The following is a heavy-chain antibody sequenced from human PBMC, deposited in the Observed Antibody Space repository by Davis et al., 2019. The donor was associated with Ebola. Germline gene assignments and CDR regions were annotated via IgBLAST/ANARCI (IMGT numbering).Heavy chain of an antibody. CDR3: AKFYDSYYYYGMDV. Sequence: PSETLSLTCAASGFNFRSYGMHWVRQAPDKGLEWVAVIWYDGSRKYYGDSVKGRFTISRDNSNNLLYLQMNSLRAEDTAVYYCAKFYDSYYYYGMDVWGQGTTVTVSS. D-gene: IGHD5/OR15-5a*01. CDR2: IWYDGSRK. V-gene: IGHV3-33*06. J-gene: IGHJ6*02. CDR1: GFNFRSYG.